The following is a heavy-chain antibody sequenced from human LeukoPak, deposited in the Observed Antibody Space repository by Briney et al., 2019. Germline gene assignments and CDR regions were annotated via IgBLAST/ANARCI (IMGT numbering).Heavy chain of an antibody. J-gene: IGHJ6*02. Sequence: PGRSLRLSCAASGFTFSRYGMHGGRQAPGKGLEWGAVIWYDGSNKYYVDSVKGRFTISRDNSKNTLYLQMNSLRAEDTAVYYCERDRVEITAAITSYGMDVGGEGATVTVSS. D-gene: IGHD5-24*01. CDR1: GFTFSRYG. CDR2: IWYDGSNK. CDR3: ERDRVEITAAITSYGMDV. V-gene: IGHV3-33*08.